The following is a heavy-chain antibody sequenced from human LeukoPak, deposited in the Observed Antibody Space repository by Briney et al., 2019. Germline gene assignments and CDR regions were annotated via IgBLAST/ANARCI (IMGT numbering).Heavy chain of an antibody. Sequence: GGSLRLSCAASGFTFSSYEMNWVRQAPGKGLEWVSYISSSGSTIYYADSVKGRFTISRDNAKNSLYLQMNSLRAEDTAVCYCARDLLTPGAFDIWGQGTMVTVSS. CDR1: GFTFSSYE. D-gene: IGHD1-14*01. J-gene: IGHJ3*02. CDR3: ARDLLTPGAFDI. V-gene: IGHV3-48*03. CDR2: ISSSGSTI.